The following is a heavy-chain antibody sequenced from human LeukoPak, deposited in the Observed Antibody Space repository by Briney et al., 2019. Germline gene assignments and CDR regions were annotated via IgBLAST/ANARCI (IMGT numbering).Heavy chain of an antibody. D-gene: IGHD6-13*01. CDR2: IREDGNEK. J-gene: IGHJ4*02. Sequence: GGSLRLSCVASGFTLSSYWMSWVRQAPGKGPEWVANIREDGNEKYYVDSVKGRFTISRDNAKNSLYLQMNSLRAEDTAVYYCARVKRGSSWYDYWGQGTLVTVSS. CDR1: GFTLSSYW. V-gene: IGHV3-7*03. CDR3: ARVKRGSSWYDY.